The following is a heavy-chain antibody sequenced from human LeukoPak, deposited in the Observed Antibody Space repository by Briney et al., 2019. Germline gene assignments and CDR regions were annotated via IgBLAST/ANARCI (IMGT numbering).Heavy chain of an antibody. V-gene: IGHV3-30-3*01. CDR2: ISSDGSGK. Sequence: PGGSLRLSCAASGFTFSSYAMSWVRQAPGKGLEWVAVISSDGSGKYYADSVRGRFTISRDNSRNTLFLQMNSLRSEDTAVYYCARARRPISGSYFDNWFDPWGQGTLVTVSS. CDR1: GFTFSSYA. J-gene: IGHJ5*02. CDR3: ARARRPISGSYFDNWFDP. D-gene: IGHD1-26*01.